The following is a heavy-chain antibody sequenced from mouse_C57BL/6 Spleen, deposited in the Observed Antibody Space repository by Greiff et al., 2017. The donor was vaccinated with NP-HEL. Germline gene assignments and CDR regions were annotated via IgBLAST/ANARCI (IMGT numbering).Heavy chain of an antibody. D-gene: IGHD2-3*01. CDR2: IYPRDGST. CDR3: ARGIYDGYSDY. Sequence: QVQLKESGPELVKPGASVKLSCKASGYTFTSYDINWVKQRPGQGLEWIGWIYPRDGSTKYNEKFKGKATLTVDTSSSTAYMELHSLTSEDSAVYFCARGIYDGYSDYWGQGTTLTVSS. CDR1: GYTFTSYD. V-gene: IGHV1-85*01. J-gene: IGHJ2*01.